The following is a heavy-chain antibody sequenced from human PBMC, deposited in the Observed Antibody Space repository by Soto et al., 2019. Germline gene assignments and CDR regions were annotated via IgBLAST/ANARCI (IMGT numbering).Heavy chain of an antibody. CDR2: ISAHNGNT. CDR1: GYAFTTYR. D-gene: IGHD3-10*01. CDR3: ARGRYGAY. Sequence: QVHLVQSGAEVKKPGASVKFSFQGSGYAFTTYRITWVRQAPGQGLEWMGWISAHNGNTNYAQKLQGRVTVTRDRSTSTAYMELRSLRYDDTAVYYCARGRYGAYWGQGALVTVSS. V-gene: IGHV1-18*01. J-gene: IGHJ4*02.